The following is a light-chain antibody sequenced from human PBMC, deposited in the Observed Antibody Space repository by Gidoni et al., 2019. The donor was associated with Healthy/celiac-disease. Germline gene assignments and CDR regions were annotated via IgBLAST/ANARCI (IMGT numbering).Light chain of an antibody. V-gene: IGLV1-44*01. J-gene: IGLJ3*02. CDR1: SSNIGSNT. CDR2: SNN. CDR3: AAWDDSLNGPV. Sequence: QSVQTHPPSPSGTPGQRVTTSCSGSSSNIGSNTVNWYQQLPGTAPKLLIYSNNQRPSGVPDRFSGSKSGTSASLAISGLQSEDEADYYCAAWDDSLNGPVFGGGTKLTVL.